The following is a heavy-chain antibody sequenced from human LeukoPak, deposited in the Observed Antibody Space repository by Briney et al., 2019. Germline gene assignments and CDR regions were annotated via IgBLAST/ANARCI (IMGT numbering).Heavy chain of an antibody. CDR3: ARDKSSGYYYFDY. V-gene: IGHV3-30*03. D-gene: IGHD3-22*01. J-gene: IGHJ4*02. CDR1: GFTFSSYG. Sequence: GRSLRLSCAASGFTFSSYGMHWVRQAPGKGLEWVAVISYDGSNKYYADSVKGRFTISRDNSKNTLYLQMNSLRAEDTALYYCARDKSSGYYYFDYWGQGTLVTVSS. CDR2: ISYDGSNK.